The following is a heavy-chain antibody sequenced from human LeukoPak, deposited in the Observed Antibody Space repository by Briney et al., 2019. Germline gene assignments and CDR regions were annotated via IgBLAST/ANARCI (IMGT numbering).Heavy chain of an antibody. V-gene: IGHV1-69*05. J-gene: IGHJ6*03. CDR2: IIPIFGTA. CDR3: ARGDVTYYYYYYMDV. D-gene: IGHD3-16*01. Sequence: VASVKVSCKASGGTFSSYAISWVRQAPGQGVEWMGGIIPIFGTANYAQKFQGRVTITTDESTSTAYMELSSLRSEDTAVYYCARGDVTYYYYYYMDVWGKGTTVTVSS. CDR1: GGTFSSYA.